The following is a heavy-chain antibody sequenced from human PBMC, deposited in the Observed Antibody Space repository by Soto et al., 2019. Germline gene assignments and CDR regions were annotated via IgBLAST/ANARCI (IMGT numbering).Heavy chain of an antibody. Sequence: EVHLLESGGGLVQPGGSLRLSCAASGFTFAGYSTMSCVRQAPGKGLELVSSISGSGGSTYYADSVKARFTISRDNSKNTLSLQLNALSAEDSAFYYCAKDRGGFAGGWEYFAYWGQGALVTVSS. J-gene: IGHJ4*02. CDR2: ISGSGGST. CDR3: AKDRGGFAGGWEYFAY. V-gene: IGHV3-23*01. D-gene: IGHD6-19*01. CDR1: GFTFAGYST.